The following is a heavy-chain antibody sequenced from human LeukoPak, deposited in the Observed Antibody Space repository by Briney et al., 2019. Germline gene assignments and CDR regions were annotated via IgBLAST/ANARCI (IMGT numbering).Heavy chain of an antibody. CDR1: GGSFSGYY. CDR3: ARAFSGTSEYFQH. CDR2: INHSGST. D-gene: IGHD6-13*01. V-gene: IGHV4-34*01. Sequence: SETLSLTCAVYGGSFSGYYWSWIRQPPGKGLEWIGEINHSGSTNYNPSLKSRVTISVDTSKNQFSLKLSSVTAADTAVYYCARAFSGTSEYFQHWGQGTLVTVSS. J-gene: IGHJ1*01.